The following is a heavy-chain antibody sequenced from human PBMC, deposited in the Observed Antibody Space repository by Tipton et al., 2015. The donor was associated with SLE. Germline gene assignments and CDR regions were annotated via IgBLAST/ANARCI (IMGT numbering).Heavy chain of an antibody. Sequence: TLSLTCAVYGGSFSGHYRSWIRQPPGKGLEWIGYIYDSGSTSYNPSLKSRVTISEDTSKRQFSLKLSSVTAADTAVYYCARHAGDYAYFDSWGQGTLVTVSS. V-gene: IGHV4-59*08. CDR2: IYDSGST. CDR1: GGSFSGHY. CDR3: ARHAGDYAYFDS. D-gene: IGHD4-17*01. J-gene: IGHJ4*02.